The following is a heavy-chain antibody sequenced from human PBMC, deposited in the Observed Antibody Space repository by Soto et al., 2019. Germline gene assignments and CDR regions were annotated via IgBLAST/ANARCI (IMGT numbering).Heavy chain of an antibody. D-gene: IGHD6-19*01. Sequence: SETLSLTCTVSGGSISSYYWSWIRQPPGKGLEWIGYIYYSGSTNYNPSLKSRVTISVDTSKNQFSLKLSSVTAADTAVYYCARIRIAVAVRHKATRGMDVWGQGTTVTVSS. V-gene: IGHV4-59*01. CDR1: GGSISSYY. J-gene: IGHJ6*02. CDR2: IYYSGST. CDR3: ARIRIAVAVRHKATRGMDV.